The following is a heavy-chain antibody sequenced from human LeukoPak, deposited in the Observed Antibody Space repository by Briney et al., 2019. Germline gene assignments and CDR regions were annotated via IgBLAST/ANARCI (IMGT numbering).Heavy chain of an antibody. CDR3: ARESPYYDSSGYYHFWAFDI. CDR2: ISAYNGNT. V-gene: IGHV1-18*01. CDR1: GYTFTSYG. J-gene: IGHJ3*02. D-gene: IGHD3-22*01. Sequence: ASVKVSCKASGYTFTSYGISWVRQAPGQGLEWMGWISAYNGNTNYARKLQGRVTMITDTSTSIAYMELRSLRSDDTAVYYCARESPYYDSSGYYHFWAFDIWGQGTMVTVSS.